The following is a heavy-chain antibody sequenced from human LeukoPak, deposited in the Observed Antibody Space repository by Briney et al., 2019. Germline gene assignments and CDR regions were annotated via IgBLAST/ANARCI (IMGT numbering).Heavy chain of an antibody. D-gene: IGHD1-26*01. CDR2: IIPIFGTA. J-gene: IGHJ4*02. Sequence: ASVKVSCKASGGTFSSYAISWVRQAPGQGLEWMGGIIPIFGTANYAQKFQGRVTITADESTSTAYMELSSLRSEDTAVYYCARGGGSYFSSPFDYWGQGTLVTVSS. CDR1: GGTFSSYA. CDR3: ARGGGSYFSSPFDY. V-gene: IGHV1-69*13.